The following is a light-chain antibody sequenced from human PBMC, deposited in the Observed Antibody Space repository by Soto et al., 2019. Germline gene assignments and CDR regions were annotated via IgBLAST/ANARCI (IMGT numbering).Light chain of an antibody. CDR2: EDD. CDR3: GTWDSSPTVGPWV. CDR1: RLNIGNNY. V-gene: IGLV1-51*02. Sequence: QSVLTQPPSVSAAPGQEVTISCSGTRLNIGNNYVSWYQHFSGTAPKLLIYEDDKRPSGIPARFSAFKSGTSATLGITGLQTGDEADYYCGTWDSSPTVGPWVFGGGTKLTVL. J-gene: IGLJ3*02.